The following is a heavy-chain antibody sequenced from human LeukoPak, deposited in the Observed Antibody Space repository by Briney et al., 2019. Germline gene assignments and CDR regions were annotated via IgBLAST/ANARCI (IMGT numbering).Heavy chain of an antibody. CDR3: TKEGRPNSGGGYFDY. J-gene: IGHJ4*02. V-gene: IGHV3-23*01. Sequence: GGSLRLSCAASGFSFISYAMGCVRQAPGKGLEWVSTISEGGGRTYYADSVKGRFTVSRDDFKNTLYLEMNSLRVDDTAVYYCTKEGRPNSGGGYFDYWGQGARLTVSS. D-gene: IGHD2-15*01. CDR2: ISEGGGRT. CDR1: GFSFISYA.